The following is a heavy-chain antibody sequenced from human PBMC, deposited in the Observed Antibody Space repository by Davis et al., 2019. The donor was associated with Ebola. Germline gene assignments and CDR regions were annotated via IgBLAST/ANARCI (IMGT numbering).Heavy chain of an antibody. CDR1: GFTFSDYV. CDR2: ISRDSGTT. Sequence: GESLKISCAASGFTFSDYVMNWVRQAPGKGLEWVSTISRDSGTTHYADSVKGRFTISRDNSKNTLYLQMNSLRAEDTAVYYCAKDKDGYDYYYYGMDVWGQGTTVTVSS. CDR3: AKDKDGYDYYYYGMDV. J-gene: IGHJ6*02. D-gene: IGHD5-12*01. V-gene: IGHV3-23*01.